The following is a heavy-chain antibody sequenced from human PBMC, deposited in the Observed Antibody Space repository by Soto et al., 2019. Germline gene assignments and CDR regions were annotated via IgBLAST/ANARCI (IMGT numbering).Heavy chain of an antibody. CDR1: GGSISSSTSY. D-gene: IGHD5-18*01. Sequence: SETLSLTCTVSGGSISSSTSYWGWIRQPPGKGLEWIGSINYSGSTYYSPSLKSRVTISADTSKNQFSLKLSSVTAADTAVYYCARLRLWRGYSYNWFDPWGQGTLVTVSS. J-gene: IGHJ5*02. CDR3: ARLRLWRGYSYNWFDP. CDR2: INYSGST. V-gene: IGHV4-39*01.